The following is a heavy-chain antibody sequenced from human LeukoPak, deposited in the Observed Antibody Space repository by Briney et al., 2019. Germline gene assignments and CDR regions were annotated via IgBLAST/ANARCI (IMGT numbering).Heavy chain of an antibody. J-gene: IGHJ4*02. V-gene: IGHV3-30*02. D-gene: IGHD2-21*01. CDR2: VRYDGRDK. Sequence: PGGSLRLSCEVSGFTFSAYGIHGLRQSPGKGLEGVAFVRYDGRDKFYADSVKGRFIVSKDNSRTTLQLQMNSLRSEDTAVYFCARGGARDIWYFAYWGQGIRVTVSS. CDR3: ARGGARDIWYFAY. CDR1: GFTFSAYG.